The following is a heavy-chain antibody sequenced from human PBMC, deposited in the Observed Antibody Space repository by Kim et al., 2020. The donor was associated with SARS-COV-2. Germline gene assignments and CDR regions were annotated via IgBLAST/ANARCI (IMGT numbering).Heavy chain of an antibody. CDR1: GFTFSSFQ. D-gene: IGHD3-9*01. CDR3: ARNYYDILTGLFDS. J-gene: IGHJ4*02. Sequence: GGSLRLSCAASGFTFSSFQMNWVRQAPGKGLEWVAYISSGGHTIYYSVSVKGRFTISRDNAENSLYLQMTSLRAEDTAVYYCARNYYDILTGLFDSWGQG. V-gene: IGHV3-48*03. CDR2: ISSGGHTI.